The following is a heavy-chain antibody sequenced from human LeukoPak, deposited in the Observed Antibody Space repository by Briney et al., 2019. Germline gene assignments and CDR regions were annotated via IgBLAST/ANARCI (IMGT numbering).Heavy chain of an antibody. D-gene: IGHD5-24*01. V-gene: IGHV3-30*02. CDR3: AKDSDRDGYNFGLIDY. CDR2: IRYDGSNK. CDR1: GFTFSSYG. J-gene: IGHJ4*02. Sequence: GGSLRLSCAASGFTFSSYGMHWVRQAPGKGLEWVAFIRYDGSNKYYADSVKGRFTISRDNSKNTLYLQMNSLRAEDTAVYYCAKDSDRDGYNFGLIDYWGQGTLVTVSS.